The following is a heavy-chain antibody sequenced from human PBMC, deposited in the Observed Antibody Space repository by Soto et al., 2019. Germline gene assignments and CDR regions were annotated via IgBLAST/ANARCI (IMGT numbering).Heavy chain of an antibody. CDR3: AREIERLLGY. CDR1: GFTFSSYA. Sequence: QVQLVESGGGVVQPGRSLRLSCAASGFTFSSYAMHWVRQAPGKGLEWVAVISYDGRNKYYEDSVKGRFTISRDNSKNTLYVQMNSLRAEDTGVYYCAREIERLLGYWGQGTLVTVSS. CDR2: ISYDGRNK. D-gene: IGHD3-3*01. V-gene: IGHV3-30*04. J-gene: IGHJ4*02.